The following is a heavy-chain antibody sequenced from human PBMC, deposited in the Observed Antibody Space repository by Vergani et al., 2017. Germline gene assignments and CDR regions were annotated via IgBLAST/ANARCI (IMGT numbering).Heavy chain of an antibody. CDR1: GFTFSSYW. D-gene: IGHD6-19*01. V-gene: IGHV3-7*01. J-gene: IGHJ4*02. CDR3: ARYSSGWRDSRYLDY. CDR2: IKQDGSEK. Sequence: EVQLLESGGGLVQPGGSLRLSCAASGFTFSSYWMSWVRQAPGKGLEWVANIKQDGSEKYYVDSVKGRFTISRDNAKNSLYLQMNSLRAEDTAVYYCARYSSGWRDSRYLDYWGQGTLVTVSS.